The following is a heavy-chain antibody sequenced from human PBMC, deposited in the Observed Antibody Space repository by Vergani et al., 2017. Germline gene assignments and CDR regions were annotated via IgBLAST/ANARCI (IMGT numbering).Heavy chain of an antibody. CDR1: GGSVSSGSYY. CDR3: ANSYVWGSSPADAFDI. CDR2: TYYSGST. D-gene: IGHD3-16*01. J-gene: IGHJ3*02. V-gene: IGHV4-61*01. Sequence: QVQLQESGPGLVKPSETLSLTCTVSGGSVSSGSYYWSWIRQPPGKGLEWIGYTYYSGSTNYNPSLKSRVPISVDTSKNQFSRKLSSVTAADTAVYYCANSYVWGSSPADAFDIWGQGTMVTVSS.